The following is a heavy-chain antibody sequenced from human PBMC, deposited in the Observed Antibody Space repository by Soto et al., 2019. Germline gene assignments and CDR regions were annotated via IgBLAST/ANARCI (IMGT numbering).Heavy chain of an antibody. D-gene: IGHD6-6*01. CDR1: GFTFSSYA. J-gene: IGHJ4*02. CDR3: AKGGSASHKFDDY. Sequence: EVQLLESGGGLVQPGGSLRRSCAASGFTFSSYAMSWVRQAPGNGLEWVSAISGSGGSTYYADSVKGRFTISRDNAKNTLSRQMTSLRAADTAVYYCAKGGSASHKFDDYWGQGTLVTVSS. CDR2: ISGSGGST. V-gene: IGHV3-23*01.